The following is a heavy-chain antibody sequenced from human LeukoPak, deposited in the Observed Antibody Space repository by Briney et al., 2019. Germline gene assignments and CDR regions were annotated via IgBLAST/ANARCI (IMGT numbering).Heavy chain of an antibody. CDR2: IIPILGIA. D-gene: IGHD3-3*01. CDR1: GGTFSSYA. CDR3: ARDPNPLRITIFGVVTSAPDY. J-gene: IGHJ4*02. Sequence: GASVKVSCKASGGTFSSYAISWVRQAPGQGLEWMGRIIPILGIANYAQKFQGRVTITADKSTSTAYMELSSLRSEDTAVYYCARDPNPLRITIFGVVTSAPDYWGQGTLVTVSS. V-gene: IGHV1-69*04.